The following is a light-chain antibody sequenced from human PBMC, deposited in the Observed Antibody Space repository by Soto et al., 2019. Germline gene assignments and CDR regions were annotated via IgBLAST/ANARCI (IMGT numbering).Light chain of an antibody. CDR1: QTIPRS. V-gene: IGKV1-9*01. Sequence: IQMTQSPSSLSASVGDSVTITCRASQTIPRSLNWYQQKPGKAPKLLIYAASTLHTGVPSRFSGSGSGTEFTLTISSLQPEDFATYYCQQLNSYLITFGQGTRLEIK. J-gene: IGKJ5*01. CDR3: QQLNSYLIT. CDR2: AAS.